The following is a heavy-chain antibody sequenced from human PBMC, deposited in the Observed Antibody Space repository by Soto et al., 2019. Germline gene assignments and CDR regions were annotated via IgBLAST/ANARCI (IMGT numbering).Heavy chain of an antibody. J-gene: IGHJ3*02. D-gene: IGHD6-19*01. V-gene: IGHV3-30-3*01. Sequence: GRSLRLSCAASGFTFSSYAMPWVRQAPGKGLEWVAVISYDGSNKYYADSVKGRFTISRDNSKNTLYLQMNSLRAEDTAVYYCAREGWYDAFDIWGQGTMVTVSS. CDR2: ISYDGSNK. CDR3: AREGWYDAFDI. CDR1: GFTFSSYA.